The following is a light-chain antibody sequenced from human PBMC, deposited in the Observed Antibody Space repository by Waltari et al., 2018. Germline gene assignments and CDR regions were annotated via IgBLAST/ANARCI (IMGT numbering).Light chain of an antibody. CDR2: RTS. CDR1: QSIGSL. Sequence: DIQMTQSPSTLSASVGDRVPITCRASQSIGSLLAWYQQKPGKAPKALIYRTSSLESGVPSRCSGSGSGTEFTLTISSLQPDDFATYYCQQYDTYSPWTFGQGTKVEIK. CDR3: QQYDTYSPWT. V-gene: IGKV1-5*03. J-gene: IGKJ1*01.